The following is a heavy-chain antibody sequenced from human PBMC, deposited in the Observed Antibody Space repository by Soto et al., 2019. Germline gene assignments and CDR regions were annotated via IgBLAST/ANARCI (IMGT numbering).Heavy chain of an antibody. V-gene: IGHV3-49*03. D-gene: IGHD1-1*01. CDR1: GFPFPDYA. CDR2: IRSQVSGGTT. Sequence: PGGSLRLSCAASGFPFPDYAMTWFRQAPGRGLELVGFIRSQVSGGTTEYAASVKGRFTISRDDSRSVAYLQMNSLKTEDTGVYYCTIRNWNDYYYFMDGWGTGTTVTVSS. J-gene: IGHJ6*03. CDR3: TIRNWNDYYYFMDG.